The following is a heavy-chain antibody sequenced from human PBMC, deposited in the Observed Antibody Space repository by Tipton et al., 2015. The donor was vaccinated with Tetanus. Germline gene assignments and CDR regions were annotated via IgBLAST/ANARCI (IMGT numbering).Heavy chain of an antibody. CDR1: GYSFTYW. CDR3: ARLTPQGYFDY. V-gene: IGHV5-51*01. J-gene: IGHJ4*02. CDR2: PHPSDSDS. Sequence: QLVQSGAEVKKPGESLKISCKASGYSFTYWVGWVRQMPGKGLEWMGIPHPSDSDSRYSPSFEGQVTISADKSISTAYLQWSSLKASDTAMYYCARLTPQGYFDYWGQGTLVTVSS.